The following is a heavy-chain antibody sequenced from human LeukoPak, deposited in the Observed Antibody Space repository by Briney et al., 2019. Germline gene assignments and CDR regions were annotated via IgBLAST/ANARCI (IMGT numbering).Heavy chain of an antibody. CDR3: ARDCSGGSYYLSDAFDI. CDR1: GGSISSYY. J-gene: IGHJ3*02. Sequence: PSETLSLTCTVSGGSISSYYWSWIRQPAGKGLEWIGRIYTSGSTNYNPSLKSRVTISVDKSKNQFSLKLSSVTAADTAVCYCARDCSGGSYYLSDAFDIWGQGTMVTVSS. CDR2: IYTSGST. V-gene: IGHV4-4*07. D-gene: IGHD2-15*01.